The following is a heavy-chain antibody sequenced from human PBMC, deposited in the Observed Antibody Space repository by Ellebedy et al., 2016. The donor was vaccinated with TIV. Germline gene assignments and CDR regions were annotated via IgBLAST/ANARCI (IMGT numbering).Heavy chain of an antibody. CDR1: GDSISKGGYS. D-gene: IGHD4-23*01. Sequence: MPSETLSLTCTVSGDSISKGGYSWTWNRQPPGKGLEWIGYISHGDSPDYNQSLKSRVTISIDRSKNQFSLKVRSVTAADTAVYYCAREADFGGHEVDSWGQGTLVIVSS. J-gene: IGHJ4*02. CDR3: AREADFGGHEVDS. V-gene: IGHV4-30-2*01. CDR2: ISHGDSP.